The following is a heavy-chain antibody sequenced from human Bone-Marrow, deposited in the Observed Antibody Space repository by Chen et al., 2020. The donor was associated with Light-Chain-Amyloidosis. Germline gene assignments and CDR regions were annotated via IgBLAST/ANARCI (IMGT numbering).Heavy chain of an antibody. D-gene: IGHD2-8*02. CDR1: EFTFTNFW. CDR2: IKQDGSKN. Sequence: EVQLVESGGGLVQPGGSLRLSCTASEFTFTNFWMIWVRQAPGKGLEWVANIKQDGSKNYYVDSVKGRFTISRDNAKNPLYLQMNSLRAEDTAVYYCARDRGWWTFDIWGQGTMVTVSS. J-gene: IGHJ3*02. V-gene: IGHV3-7*01. CDR3: ARDRGWWTFDI.